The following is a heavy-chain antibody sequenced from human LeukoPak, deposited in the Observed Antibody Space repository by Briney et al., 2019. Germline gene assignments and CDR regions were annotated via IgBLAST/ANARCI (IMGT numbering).Heavy chain of an antibody. CDR1: GYTFTSYG. Sequence: ASVKVSCKASGYTFTSYGISWVRQAPGQGLEWMGGIIPIFGTANYAQKFQGRVTITADESTSTAYMELSSLRSEDTAVYYCALVVVTAIRYYYYYGMDVWGQGTTVTVSS. J-gene: IGHJ6*02. CDR2: IIPIFGTA. V-gene: IGHV1-69*13. CDR3: ALVVVTAIRYYYYYGMDV. D-gene: IGHD2-21*02.